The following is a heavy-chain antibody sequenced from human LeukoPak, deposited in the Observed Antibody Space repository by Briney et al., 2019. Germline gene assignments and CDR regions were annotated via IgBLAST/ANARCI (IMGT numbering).Heavy chain of an antibody. CDR1: GDSISSSNW. Sequence: SGTLSLTCAVSGDSISSSNWWSWVRQPPGKGLEWIAEISHTENTNYNPSLKSRVTISVDTSKNQFSLKLSSVTAADTAVYYCARDAGGGNSNWFDPWGQGTLVTVSS. CDR3: ARDAGGGNSNWFDP. D-gene: IGHD4-23*01. V-gene: IGHV4-4*02. CDR2: ISHTENT. J-gene: IGHJ5*02.